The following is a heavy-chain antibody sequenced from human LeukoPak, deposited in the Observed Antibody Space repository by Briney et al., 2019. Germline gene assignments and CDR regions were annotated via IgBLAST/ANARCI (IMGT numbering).Heavy chain of an antibody. V-gene: IGHV1-8*01. J-gene: IGHJ3*02. CDR2: MNPNSGNT. CDR1: GYTFTSYD. Sequence: ASVKVSCKASGYTFTSYDINWVRQATGQGLEWMGWMNPNSGNTGYAQKFQGRVTMTRNTSISTAYMELSSLRSGDTAVYYCASPTPHSRAYYYDAFDIWGQGTMVTVSS. CDR3: ASPTPHSRAYYYDAFDI. D-gene: IGHD3-22*01.